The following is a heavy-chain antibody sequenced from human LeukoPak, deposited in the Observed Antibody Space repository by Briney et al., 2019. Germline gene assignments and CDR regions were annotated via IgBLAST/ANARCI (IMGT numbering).Heavy chain of an antibody. D-gene: IGHD2-15*01. CDR1: GYTFTSYD. CDR3: ARRIPYYYYMDV. J-gene: IGHJ6*03. V-gene: IGHV1-8*01. Sequence: GASVKVSCTASGYTFTSYDINWVRQAPGQGLEWMGWMNPNSGNTGYAQKFQGRVTMTRNTSISTAYMELSSLRSEDTAVYYCARRIPYYYYMDVWGKGTTVTVSS. CDR2: MNPNSGNT.